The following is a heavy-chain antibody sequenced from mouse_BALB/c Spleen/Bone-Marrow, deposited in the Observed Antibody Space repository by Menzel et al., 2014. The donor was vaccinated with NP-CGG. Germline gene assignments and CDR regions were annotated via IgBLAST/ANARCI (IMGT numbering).Heavy chain of an antibody. V-gene: IGHV7-3*02. CDR2: IRNKANGYTT. CDR3: ARDIRHRDY. Sequence: EVQLMESGGDLVQPGASLRLSCTTSGFTFTDYSVSWVRQPPGKALEWLGFIRNKANGYTTEYSASVKGRFTISRDNSQSILYLQMNTLRAEGSAAYCGARDIRHRDYWGQGATLTVSS. J-gene: IGHJ2*01. CDR1: GFTFTDYS.